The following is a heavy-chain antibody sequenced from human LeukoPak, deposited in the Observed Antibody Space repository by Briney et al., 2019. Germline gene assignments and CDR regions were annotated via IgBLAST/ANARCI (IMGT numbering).Heavy chain of an antibody. V-gene: IGHV4-34*01. CDR1: GGSIGRYW. D-gene: IGHD3-10*01. CDR3: ATMVRGVIWAFDI. Sequence: SETLSLTCSVSGGSIGRYWWSWIRQPPGKGLEWIGEINHSGSTNYNPSLKSRVTISVDTSKNQFSLKLSSVTAADTAVYYCATMVRGVIWAFDIWGQGTMVTVSS. CDR2: INHSGST. J-gene: IGHJ3*02.